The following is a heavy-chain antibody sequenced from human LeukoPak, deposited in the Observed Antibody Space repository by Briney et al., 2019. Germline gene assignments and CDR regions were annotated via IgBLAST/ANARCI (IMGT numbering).Heavy chain of an antibody. Sequence: SETLSLTCAVYGGSFSGYYWSWIRQPPGKGLEWIGEINHSGSTDYNPSLKSRVTISVDTSKNQFSLKLSSVTAADTAVYYCARGRLTYYYDSSGYPLFDPWGQGTLVTVSS. V-gene: IGHV4-34*01. D-gene: IGHD3-22*01. CDR1: GGSFSGYY. CDR2: INHSGST. J-gene: IGHJ5*02. CDR3: ARGRLTYYYDSSGYPLFDP.